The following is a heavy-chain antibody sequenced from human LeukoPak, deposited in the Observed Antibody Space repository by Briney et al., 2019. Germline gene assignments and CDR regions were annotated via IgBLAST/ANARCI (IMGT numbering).Heavy chain of an antibody. CDR2: IYYTGST. D-gene: IGHD3-22*01. CDR1: GGSINGYY. J-gene: IGHJ3*02. CDR3: ARLKRRITMIVVRALGAFDI. Sequence: IPSETLSLTCTVSGGSINGYYWSWIRQSPGKGLESLGYIYYTGSTNYNPSLKSRVTISVDTSKNQFSLKLSSVTAADTAVYYCARLKRRITMIVVRALGAFDIWGQGTMVTVSS. V-gene: IGHV4-59*12.